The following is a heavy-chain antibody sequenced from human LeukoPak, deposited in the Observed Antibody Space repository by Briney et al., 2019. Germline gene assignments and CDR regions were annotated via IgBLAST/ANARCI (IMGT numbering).Heavy chain of an antibody. CDR1: GFTVRSNY. CDR3: ARLTVSGQLDY. J-gene: IGHJ4*02. D-gene: IGHD6-19*01. CDR2: IYSDGST. Sequence: GGSLRLSCAASGFTVRSNYMNWVRRAPGKGLEWVSVIYSDGSTYYADSVKGRFTISRDFSKNTLYLQMNSLRVEDTAVYYCARLTVSGQLDYWGQGTLVTVSS. V-gene: IGHV3-66*01.